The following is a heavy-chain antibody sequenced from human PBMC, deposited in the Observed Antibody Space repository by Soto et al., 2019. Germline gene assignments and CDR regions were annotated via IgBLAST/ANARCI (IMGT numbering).Heavy chain of an antibody. Sequence: QLQLQESGPGLVKPSETLSLTCTVSGGSISSSSYYWGWIRQPPGKGLEWIGSIYYSGSTYYNPSLTRRVTLSVDTSKNQFSLKLSSVTAADTAVYYCARGYSGYADAFDIWGQGTMVTVSS. CDR3: ARGYSGYADAFDI. CDR1: GGSISSSSYY. D-gene: IGHD5-12*01. CDR2: IYYSGST. J-gene: IGHJ3*02. V-gene: IGHV4-39*01.